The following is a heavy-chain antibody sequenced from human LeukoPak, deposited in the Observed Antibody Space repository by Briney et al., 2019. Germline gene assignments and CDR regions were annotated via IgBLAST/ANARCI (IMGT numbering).Heavy chain of an antibody. V-gene: IGHV4-59*01. CDR3: ARDRYYYDSSGYGMDV. CDR2: IYYSGST. CDR1: GGSISSYY. D-gene: IGHD3-22*01. J-gene: IGHJ6*02. Sequence: SETLSLTCTVSGGSISSYYWSWIRQPPGKGLEWIGYIYYSGSTNYNPSLKSRVTISVDTSKNQFSLKLSSVTAADTAVYYCARDRYYYDSSGYGMDVWGQGTTVTVSS.